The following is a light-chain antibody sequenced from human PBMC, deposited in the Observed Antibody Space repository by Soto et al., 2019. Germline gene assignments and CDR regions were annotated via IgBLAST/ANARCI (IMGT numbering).Light chain of an antibody. J-gene: IGKJ2*03. Sequence: IQMTQSPSSLSASVGDRVTISCRASHNINNYLNWYQQKPGTAPKPLIYAASSLQPGVPSRFNGSRSATDFTLTISSLQPEDSATYYSQQSYYIPRSFGQGTKLQI. CDR1: HNINNY. V-gene: IGKV1-39*01. CDR2: AAS. CDR3: QQSYYIPRS.